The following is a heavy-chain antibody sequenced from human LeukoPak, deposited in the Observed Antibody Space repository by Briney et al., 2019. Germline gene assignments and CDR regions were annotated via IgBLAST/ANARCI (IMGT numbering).Heavy chain of an antibody. CDR3: ARGPPNWGYDY. Sequence: ASVKVSCKASGYTFTSYDINWVRQAIGQGPEWMGWMSPNSGNTGYAQKFQGRVTMTRSTSMSTAYMELSSLRSEDTAVYYCARGPPNWGYDYWGQGTLVTVSS. CDR2: MSPNSGNT. J-gene: IGHJ4*02. V-gene: IGHV1-8*01. CDR1: GYTFTSYD. D-gene: IGHD7-27*01.